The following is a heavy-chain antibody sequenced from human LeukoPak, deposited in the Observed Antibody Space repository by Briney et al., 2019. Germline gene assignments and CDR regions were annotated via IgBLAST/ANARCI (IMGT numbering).Heavy chain of an antibody. J-gene: IGHJ6*02. D-gene: IGHD3-16*01. Sequence: ASVKVSCKASGYIFNDYYMHWVRQAPGQGLEWMGWINPKSGDTSSAQSFRDRVTMTRDTSISAAYIELSGLRSDDTAIYYCARVGGGLHSMDVWGQGTTVTVSS. CDR1: GYIFNDYY. V-gene: IGHV1-2*02. CDR2: INPKSGDT. CDR3: ARVGGGLHSMDV.